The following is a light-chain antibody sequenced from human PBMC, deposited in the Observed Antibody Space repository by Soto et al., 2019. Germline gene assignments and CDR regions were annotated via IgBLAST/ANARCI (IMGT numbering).Light chain of an antibody. CDR2: EAS. J-gene: IGKJ4*01. V-gene: IGKV1-5*03. CDR3: QQYKTYPALT. CDR1: QSISSW. Sequence: DIPMTQSPSTLSASVGDRVTITCRASQSISSWLAWYQQKPGKAPKLLIYEASSLKSGVPSRFSGSGSGTEFTLTISSLQPDDFATYYCQQYKTYPALTFGGGTKVEIK.